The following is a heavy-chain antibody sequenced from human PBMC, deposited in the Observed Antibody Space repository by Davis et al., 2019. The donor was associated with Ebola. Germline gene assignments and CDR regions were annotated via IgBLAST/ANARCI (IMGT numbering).Heavy chain of an antibody. CDR1: GYTFTSYY. J-gene: IGHJ4*02. D-gene: IGHD6-13*01. Sequence: ASVTVSCKASGYTFTSYYMHWVRQAPGQGLEWMGWINPNSGGTNYAQKFQGWVTMTRDTSISTAYMELRSLRSDDTAVYYCARSLEQQLVLKPVDYWGQGTLVTVSS. CDR2: INPNSGGT. CDR3: ARSLEQQLVLKPVDY. V-gene: IGHV1-2*04.